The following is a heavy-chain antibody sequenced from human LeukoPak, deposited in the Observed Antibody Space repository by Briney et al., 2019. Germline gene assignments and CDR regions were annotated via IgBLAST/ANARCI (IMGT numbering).Heavy chain of an antibody. CDR3: AKLDFKSTYQGGKFDY. J-gene: IGHJ4*02. D-gene: IGHD2-2*01. CDR2: IRYDGSNK. V-gene: IGHV3-30*02. Sequence: GGSLRLSCAASGFTFSSYGMHWVRQAPGKGLEWVAFIRYDGSNKYYADSVKGRFTISRDNSKNTLYLQMNSLRAEDTAVYYCAKLDFKSTYQGGKFDYWGQGTLVTVSS. CDR1: GFTFSSYG.